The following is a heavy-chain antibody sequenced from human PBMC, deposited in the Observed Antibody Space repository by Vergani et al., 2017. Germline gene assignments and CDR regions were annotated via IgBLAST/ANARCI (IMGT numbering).Heavy chain of an antibody. J-gene: IGHJ4*02. V-gene: IGHV1-69*12. CDR1: GGTFSSCA. Sequence: QVQLVQSGAEVKKPGSSVKVSCKASGGTFSSCAISWVRQAPGQGLEWMGGIIPIFGTANYAQKFQGRVTITADESTSTAYMELSSLRSEDTAVYYCARDISITMVRGVITLDYWGQGTLVTVSS. D-gene: IGHD3-10*01. CDR3: ARDISITMVRGVITLDY. CDR2: IIPIFGTA.